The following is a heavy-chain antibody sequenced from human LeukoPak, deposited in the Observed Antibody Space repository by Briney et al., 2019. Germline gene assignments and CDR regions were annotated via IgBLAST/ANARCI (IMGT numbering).Heavy chain of an antibody. CDR3: ARETRRGYYGSGSYYRVYMDV. Sequence: PSETLSLTCAVYGGSFSGYYWSRIRQPPGKGLEWIGEINHSGSTNYNPSLKSRVTISVDTSKNQFSLKLSSVTAAVTAVYYCARETRRGYYGSGSYYRVYMDVWGKGTTVTVSS. D-gene: IGHD3-10*01. CDR1: GGSFSGYY. J-gene: IGHJ6*03. V-gene: IGHV4-34*01. CDR2: INHSGST.